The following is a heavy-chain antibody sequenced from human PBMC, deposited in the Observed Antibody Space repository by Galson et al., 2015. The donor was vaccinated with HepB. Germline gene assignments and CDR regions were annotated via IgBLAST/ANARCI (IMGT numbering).Heavy chain of an antibody. V-gene: IGHV5-51*01. CDR2: IYPGDSDT. J-gene: IGHJ4*02. Sequence: QSGAEVKKPGDSLKISCKGSGYRFTTYWIGWVRQMPGKGLEWMGIIYPGDSDTRYSPSFQGQVTISADKSISTAYLQWSSLKASDTAMYYCARPVYSSGWYLDYWGQGTLVTVSS. D-gene: IGHD6-19*01. CDR3: ARPVYSSGWYLDY. CDR1: GYRFTTYW.